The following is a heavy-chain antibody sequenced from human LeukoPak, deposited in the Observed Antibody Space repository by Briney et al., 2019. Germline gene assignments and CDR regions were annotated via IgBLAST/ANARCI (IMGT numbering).Heavy chain of an antibody. D-gene: IGHD3-22*01. CDR2: IQYSGST. CDR3: ARSVFTTSSHPYFCDY. J-gene: IGHJ4*02. Sequence: SETLSLTCTVSGGSISSYYRSWIRQPPGKGLEWIGYIQYSGSTNYNPSLTSRVTISVDTSKNQFSLKLTSVTAADTAVYYCARSVFTTSSHPYFCDYWGQGTLVTVSS. CDR1: GGSISSYY. V-gene: IGHV4-59*01.